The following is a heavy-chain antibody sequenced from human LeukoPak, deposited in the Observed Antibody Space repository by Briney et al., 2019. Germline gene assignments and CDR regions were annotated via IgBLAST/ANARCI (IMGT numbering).Heavy chain of an antibody. CDR3: ARVRGRYDILTGYYEDYFDY. CDR2: IYTSGST. CDR1: GGSISSYY. J-gene: IGHJ4*02. V-gene: IGHV4-4*07. Sequence: PSQTLSLTCTVSGGSISSYYWSWIRQPAGKGLEWIGRIYTSGSTNYNPSLKSRVTMSVDTSKNQFSLKLSSVTAADTAVYYCARVRGRYDILTGYYEDYFDYWGQGTLVTVSS. D-gene: IGHD3-9*01.